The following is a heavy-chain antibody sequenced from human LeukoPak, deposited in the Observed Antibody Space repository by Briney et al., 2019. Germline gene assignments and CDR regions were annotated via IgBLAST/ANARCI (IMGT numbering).Heavy chain of an antibody. CDR2: IYTSGST. Sequence: SETLSLTCTVSGGSISSYYWSWIRQPAGKGLEWIGRIYTSGSTNYNPSLKSRVTMSVDTSKNQFSLKLSSVTAADTAVYYCARGADSSSWFWFDAWGQGTLVTVSS. V-gene: IGHV4-4*07. CDR1: GGSISSYY. J-gene: IGHJ5*02. CDR3: ARGADSSSWFWFDA. D-gene: IGHD6-13*01.